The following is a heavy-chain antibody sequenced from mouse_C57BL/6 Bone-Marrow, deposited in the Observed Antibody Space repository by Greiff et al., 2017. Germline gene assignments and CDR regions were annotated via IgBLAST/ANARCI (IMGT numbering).Heavy chain of an antibody. J-gene: IGHJ3*01. CDR1: GFSLTSYG. V-gene: IGHV2-6*01. Sequence: VKVVESGPGLVAPSQSLSITCTVSGFSLTSYGVDWVRQSPGKGLEWLGVIWGVGSTNYNSALKSRLSISQDNSKSQVFLKMNSLQTDDTAMYYCARLSSWFAYWGQGTLVTVSA. CDR3: ARLSSWFAY. D-gene: IGHD1-1*02. CDR2: IWGVGST.